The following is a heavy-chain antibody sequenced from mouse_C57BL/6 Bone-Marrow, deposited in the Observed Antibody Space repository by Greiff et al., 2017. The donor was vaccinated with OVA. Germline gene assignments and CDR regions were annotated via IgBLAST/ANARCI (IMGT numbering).Heavy chain of an antibody. Sequence: VQLQQSGAELVRPGASVKLSCTASGFNIKDDYMHWVKQRPEQGLEWIGWIDPENGDTEYASKFQGKATITADTSSNTADLQMSSQTTEDTAGYDCTTGFAYWGKGTLVTVAA. CDR1: GFNIKDDY. CDR2: IDPENGDT. V-gene: IGHV14-4*01. J-gene: IGHJ3*01. CDR3: TTGFAY.